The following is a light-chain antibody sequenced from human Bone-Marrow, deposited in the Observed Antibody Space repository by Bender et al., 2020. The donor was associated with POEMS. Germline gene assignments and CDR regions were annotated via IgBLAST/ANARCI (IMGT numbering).Light chain of an antibody. Sequence: SYEVTQPPSVSVSPGQTARITCSGDDLGDKYVAWYQQKPGQSPVLVIYQDTKRPSGIPERFSGSNSGNTATLTISGTQAMDEADCYCQAWDTYSVIFGGGTKLTVL. V-gene: IGLV3-1*01. J-gene: IGLJ2*01. CDR1: DLGDKY. CDR3: QAWDTYSVI. CDR2: QDT.